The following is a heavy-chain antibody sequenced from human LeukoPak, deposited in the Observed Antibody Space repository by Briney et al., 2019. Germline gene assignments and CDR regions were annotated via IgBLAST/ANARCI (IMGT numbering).Heavy chain of an antibody. CDR2: IYPDDSNI. Sequence: GESLKISCKVRGYTFSNFWIGWVRQLPGKGLECMGIIYPDDSNIRYSPSFEHQVIISADKSISTVYLQWISLKASDTAMYYCARPLTGCPPGLDYWGQGTQVTVSS. CDR1: GYTFSNFW. V-gene: IGHV5-51*01. CDR3: ARPLTGCPPGLDY. J-gene: IGHJ4*02. D-gene: IGHD3-9*01.